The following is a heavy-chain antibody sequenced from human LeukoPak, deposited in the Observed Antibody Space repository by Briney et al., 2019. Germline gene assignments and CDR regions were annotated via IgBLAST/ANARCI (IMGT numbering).Heavy chain of an antibody. CDR1: GFSLSTARPG. CDR2: IFSNDEK. V-gene: IGHV2-26*01. Sequence: GPVLLKPTATLTLTCTVSGFSLSTARPGVSWIRQPPGKVLEWLPHIFSNDEKSCSSSLKSRLTISKDTSKSQVVLTMTIMDPVDTATYYCARMLAGGWYVEFDYWGQGTLVTVSS. D-gene: IGHD6-19*01. J-gene: IGHJ4*02. CDR3: ARMLAGGWYVEFDY.